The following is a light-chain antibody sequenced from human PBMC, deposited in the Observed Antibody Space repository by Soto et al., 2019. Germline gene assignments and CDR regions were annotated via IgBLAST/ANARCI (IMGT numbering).Light chain of an antibody. CDR3: QQYNKWPWT. CDR1: QSVSRG. V-gene: IGKV3-15*01. J-gene: IGKJ1*01. Sequence: EIVMTQSPATLSVSPGERATLSCRASQSVSRGLAWYQQKPGQAPRLLIYGASTRATGIPARFSGSGSGTDFTLTISSLQSEDFAVYYCQQYNKWPWTLGQGTKVEIK. CDR2: GAS.